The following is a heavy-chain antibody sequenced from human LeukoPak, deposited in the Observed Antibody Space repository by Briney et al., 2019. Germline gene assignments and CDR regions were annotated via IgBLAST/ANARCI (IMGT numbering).Heavy chain of an antibody. V-gene: IGHV4-38-2*02. CDR2: IYHTGTT. J-gene: IGHJ5*02. CDR3: VRDPWGSNGFDP. Sequence: AETLSLTCTVAGYSITSGHYWGWIRQSPGRGLEWIGTIYHTGTTYNNPSLKSRVTVSGDNSENPLSLRLNSVGAADTAVYYCVRDPWGSNGFDPWGQGIQVIVSS. D-gene: IGHD3-16*01. CDR1: GYSITSGHY.